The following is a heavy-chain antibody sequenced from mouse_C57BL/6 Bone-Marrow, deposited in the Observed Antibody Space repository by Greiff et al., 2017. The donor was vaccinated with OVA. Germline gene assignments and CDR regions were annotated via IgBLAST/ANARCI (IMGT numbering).Heavy chain of an antibody. D-gene: IGHD2-10*02. CDR1: GYTFTSYW. CDR2: IDPSDSYT. J-gene: IGHJ4*01. V-gene: IGHV1-69*01. Sequence: QVQLQQPGAELVMPGASVKLSCKASGYTFTSYWMHWVKQRPGQGLEWIGEIDPSDSYTNYNQKFKGKSTLTVDKSSSTAYMQLSSLTSEDSAVYYCARNFPSKYYAMDYWGQGTSVTVSS. CDR3: ARNFPSKYYAMDY.